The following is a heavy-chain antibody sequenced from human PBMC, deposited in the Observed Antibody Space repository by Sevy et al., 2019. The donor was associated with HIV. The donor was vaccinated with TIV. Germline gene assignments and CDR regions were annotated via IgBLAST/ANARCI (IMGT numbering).Heavy chain of an antibody. CDR2: FYPGTSDP. CDR3: ARLFHPVVVPAAASVDY. V-gene: IGHV5-51*01. D-gene: IGHD2-2*01. Sequence: GESLKISCKGSGSGFPTYWFAGVPRLPGKGRGGLGTFYPGTSDPRSSPSFKGQVTISADKSISTAYLQWSSLKASDTAMYYCARLFHPVVVPAAASVDYWGQGTLVTVSS. CDR1: GSGFPTYW. J-gene: IGHJ4*02.